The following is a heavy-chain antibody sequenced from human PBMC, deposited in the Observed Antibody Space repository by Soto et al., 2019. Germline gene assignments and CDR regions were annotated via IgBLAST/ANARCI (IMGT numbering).Heavy chain of an antibody. CDR3: TTGNVVVPAALQSYYYYYGMHV. V-gene: IGHV3-15*01. CDR2: IKSKTDGGTT. J-gene: IGHJ6*02. D-gene: IGHD2-2*02. Sequence: GGSLRLSCAASGFTFSNAWMSWVRQAPGKGLEWVGRIKSKTDGGTTDCAAPVKGRFTISRDDSKNTLYLQMNSLKTEDTAVYYCTTGNVVVPAALQSYYYYYGMHVWGQGTTVTVYS. CDR1: GFTFSNAW.